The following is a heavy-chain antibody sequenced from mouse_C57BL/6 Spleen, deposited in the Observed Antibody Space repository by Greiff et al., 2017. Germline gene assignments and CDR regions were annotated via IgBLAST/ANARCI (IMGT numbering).Heavy chain of an antibody. CDR2: IYPGDGDT. V-gene: IGHV1-82*01. CDR1: GYAFSSSW. CDR3: ASYDGYPDY. D-gene: IGHD2-3*01. J-gene: IGHJ2*01. Sequence: VQLQQSGPELVKPGASVKISCKASGYAFSSSWMNWVKQRPGKGLEWIGRIYPGDGDTNYNGKFKGKATLTADKSSSTAYMQLSSLTSEDSAVYFCASYDGYPDYWGQGTTLTVSS.